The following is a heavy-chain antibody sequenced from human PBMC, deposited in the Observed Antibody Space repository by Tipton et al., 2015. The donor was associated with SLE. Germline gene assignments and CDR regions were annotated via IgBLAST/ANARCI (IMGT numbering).Heavy chain of an antibody. V-gene: IGHV4-39*07. J-gene: IGHJ4*02. CDR3: ARSPGRLRSMDY. Sequence: TLSLTCTVSGGSISSSSYYWGWIRQTPGKGLEWIGSIYYSGSTYYNSSLKSRVTISVDTSKNQFSLKLNSVTAADTAMYFCARSPGRLRSMDYWGQGTLVTVSS. CDR2: IYYSGST. CDR1: GGSISSSSYY. D-gene: IGHD3-3*01.